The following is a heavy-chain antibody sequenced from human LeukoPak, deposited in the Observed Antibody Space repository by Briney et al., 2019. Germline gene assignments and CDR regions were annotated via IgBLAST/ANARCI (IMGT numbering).Heavy chain of an antibody. J-gene: IGHJ4*02. CDR3: ARGLLRRDIVVVPAAIRRGYFDC. Sequence: PSETLSLTCAVYGGSFSGYYWSWIRQPPGKGLEWIGEINHSGSTNYNPSLKSRVTISVDTSKNQFSLKLSSVTAADTAVYYCARGLLRRDIVVVPAAIRRGYFDCWGQGTLVTVSS. CDR1: GGSFSGYY. CDR2: INHSGST. V-gene: IGHV4-34*01. D-gene: IGHD2-2*02.